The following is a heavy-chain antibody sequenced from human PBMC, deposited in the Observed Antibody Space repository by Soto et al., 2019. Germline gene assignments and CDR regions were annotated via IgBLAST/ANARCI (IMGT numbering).Heavy chain of an antibody. D-gene: IGHD3-3*01. J-gene: IGHJ4*02. Sequence: PGGSLRLSCAASGFTVSSNYMSWVRQAPGKGLEWVSVIYSGGSTYYADSVKGRFTISRDNSKNTLYLQMNSLRAEDTAVYYCARVGIFGVVNKKLSGFDYWGQGTLVTVSS. V-gene: IGHV3-66*01. CDR2: IYSGGST. CDR3: ARVGIFGVVNKKLSGFDY. CDR1: GFTVSSNY.